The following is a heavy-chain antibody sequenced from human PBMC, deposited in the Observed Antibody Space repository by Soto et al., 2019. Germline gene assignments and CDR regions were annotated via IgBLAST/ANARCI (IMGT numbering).Heavy chain of an antibody. D-gene: IGHD7-27*01. V-gene: IGHV1-3*01. Sequence: QVHLVQSATEVKRPGASVKVSCQTSGFTFTSHAIQWVRQAPGQRPEWRGWINAGNGNTKYSRGFQGRITITRDTAASTADMELDSLTSEDTALFYCARAPINPKWGVTMFDYWGQGTLVTVSS. CDR2: INAGNGNT. CDR3: ARAPINPKWGVTMFDY. J-gene: IGHJ4*02. CDR1: GFTFTSHA.